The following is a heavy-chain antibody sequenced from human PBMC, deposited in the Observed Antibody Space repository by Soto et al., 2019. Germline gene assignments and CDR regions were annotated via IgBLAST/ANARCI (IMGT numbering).Heavy chain of an antibody. Sequence: SETLSLTCPVSGGSISSYYWSWIRQPPGKGLEWIGYIYYSGSTNYNPSLKSRVTISVDTSKNQFSLKLSSVTAADTAVYYCARDSRGFGEPHFDYWGQGTLVTVS. J-gene: IGHJ4*02. CDR1: GGSISSYY. CDR2: IYYSGST. D-gene: IGHD3-10*01. CDR3: ARDSRGFGEPHFDY. V-gene: IGHV4-59*01.